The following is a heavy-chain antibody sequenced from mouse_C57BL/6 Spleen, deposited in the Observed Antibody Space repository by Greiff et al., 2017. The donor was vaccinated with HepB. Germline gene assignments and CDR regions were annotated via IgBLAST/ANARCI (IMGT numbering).Heavy chain of an antibody. Sequence: EVKLVESGGGLVKPGGSLKLSCAASGFTFSSYAMSWVRQTPEKRLEWVATISDGGSYTYYPDNVKGRFTISRDNAKNNLYLQMSHLKSEDTAMYYCARDDYYGSSYQGWFAYWGQGTLVTVSA. CDR3: ARDDYYGSSYQGWFAY. V-gene: IGHV5-4*01. CDR1: GFTFSSYA. CDR2: ISDGGSYT. J-gene: IGHJ3*01. D-gene: IGHD1-1*01.